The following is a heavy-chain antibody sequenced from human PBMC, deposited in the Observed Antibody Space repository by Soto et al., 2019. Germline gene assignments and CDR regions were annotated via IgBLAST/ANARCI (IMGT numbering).Heavy chain of an antibody. CDR3: GKHLSTSSRICDY. Sequence: EVQLLESGGGLVEPGGSLRLSCGASGFTFSSYAMTWVRQAPGKGLEWVSAITGSGSSTFYADSVKGRFTISRDNSKNTLYLQMNSLSAEDTAVYSCGKHLSTSSRICDYWGQGTLFTVSS. CDR1: GFTFSSYA. J-gene: IGHJ4*02. CDR2: ITGSGSST. D-gene: IGHD6-13*01. V-gene: IGHV3-23*01.